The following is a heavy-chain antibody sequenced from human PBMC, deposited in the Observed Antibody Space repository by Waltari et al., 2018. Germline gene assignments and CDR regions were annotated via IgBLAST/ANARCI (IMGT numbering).Heavy chain of an antibody. J-gene: IGHJ5*02. CDR2: MNPNSGNT. CDR1: GYTFTSYD. CDR3: ARGRYYDFWSGYYTRGGWFDP. V-gene: IGHV1-8*01. D-gene: IGHD3-3*01. Sequence: QVQLVQSGAEMKKPGASVKVSCKASGYTFTSYDINWVRQATGQGLEWMGWMNPNSGNTGYAQKFQGRVTITRNTCISTGDMELSSLRSEDTAVYYCARGRYYDFWSGYYTRGGWFDPWGQGTLVTVSS.